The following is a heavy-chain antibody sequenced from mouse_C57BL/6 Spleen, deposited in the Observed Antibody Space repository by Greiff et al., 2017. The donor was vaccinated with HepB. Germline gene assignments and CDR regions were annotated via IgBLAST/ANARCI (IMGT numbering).Heavy chain of an antibody. D-gene: IGHD1-1*01. V-gene: IGHV1-69*01. CDR3: SSRRFTTVVVDY. CDR2: IDPSDSYT. J-gene: IGHJ2*01. CDR1: GYTFTSYW. Sequence: VQLVESGAELVMPGASVKLSCKASGYTFTSYWMHWVKQRPGQGLEWIGEIDPSDSYTNYNQKFKGKSTLPVDKSSSTAYMQLSSLTSADSAVNYCSSRRFTTVVVDYWGQGTTLTVAS.